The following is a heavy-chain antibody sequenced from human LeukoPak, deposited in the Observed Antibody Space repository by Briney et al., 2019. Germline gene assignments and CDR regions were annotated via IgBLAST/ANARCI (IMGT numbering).Heavy chain of an antibody. CDR2: TSGSGGST. D-gene: IGHD2-15*01. CDR1: GFIFSSYV. Sequence: GGSMRLSCAASGFIFSSYVMSWVRQAPGKGLEWVSGTSGSGGSTYYAGSVKGRFTISRDNSKKTLYLQMNSLIVEDTAVYYCAKNGGSQCYSHLDSWGQGTLVTVSS. J-gene: IGHJ4*02. V-gene: IGHV3-23*01. CDR3: AKNGGSQCYSHLDS.